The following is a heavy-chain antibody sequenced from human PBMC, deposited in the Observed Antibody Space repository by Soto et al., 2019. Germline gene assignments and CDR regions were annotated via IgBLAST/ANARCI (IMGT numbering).Heavy chain of an antibody. CDR3: TRGYGGYEPSPHYFDS. D-gene: IGHD5-12*01. J-gene: IGHJ4*02. V-gene: IGHV3-49*03. Sequence: PGGSLRLSCAAAGFTFGGYPMTWFRQAPGQGLEWVGVIRGRAYSGTAEYVASVQGSLTISRDDSKNIVYLQMNSLKTEDSAVYFCTRGYGGYEPSPHYFDSWGQGTLVTVS. CDR2: IRGRAYSGTA. CDR1: GFTFGGYP.